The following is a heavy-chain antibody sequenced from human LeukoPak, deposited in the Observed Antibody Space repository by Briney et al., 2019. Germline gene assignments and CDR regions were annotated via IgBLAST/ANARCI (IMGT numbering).Heavy chain of an antibody. J-gene: IGHJ4*02. CDR1: GFTVSSNY. Sequence: GGSLRLSRAASGFTVSSNYMSWVRQAPGKGLEWVSVIYSGGSTYYADSVKGRFTISRDNSKNTLYLQMNSLRAEDTAVYYCARHPEPGYCSSTSCHESYFDYWGQGTLVTVSS. CDR3: ARHPEPGYCSSTSCHESYFDY. D-gene: IGHD2-2*01. CDR2: IYSGGST. V-gene: IGHV3-66*04.